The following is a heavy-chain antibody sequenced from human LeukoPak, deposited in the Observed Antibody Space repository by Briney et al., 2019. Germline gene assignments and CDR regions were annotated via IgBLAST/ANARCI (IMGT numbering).Heavy chain of an antibody. CDR1: GFTFSSYW. CDR2: IKQDGSEK. J-gene: IGHJ4*02. V-gene: IGHV3-7*03. Sequence: GGSLRLSCAASGFTFSSYWMSWVRQAPGKGLEWVANIKQDGSEKYYVDSVKGRFTISRDNSKNTVYLQMNSLRAEDTAVYYCAKTTIGYSSGRYPGWPVDYWGQGTLVTVSS. D-gene: IGHD6-19*01. CDR3: AKTTIGYSSGRYPGWPVDY.